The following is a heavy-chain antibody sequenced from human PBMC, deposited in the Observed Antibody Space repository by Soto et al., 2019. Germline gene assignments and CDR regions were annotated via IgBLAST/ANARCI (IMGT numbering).Heavy chain of an antibody. V-gene: IGHV4-30-2*05. Sequence: PSETLSLTCAVSGGSISSGGYSWSWIRQPPGKGLEWIGSIYYSGSTYYNPSLKSRVTISVDTSKNQFSLKLSSVTAADTAVYYCAREATLITIFGVVTEYYFDYWGQGTLVTVSS. CDR3: AREATLITIFGVVTEYYFDY. D-gene: IGHD3-3*01. CDR2: IYYSGST. CDR1: GGSISSGGYS. J-gene: IGHJ4*02.